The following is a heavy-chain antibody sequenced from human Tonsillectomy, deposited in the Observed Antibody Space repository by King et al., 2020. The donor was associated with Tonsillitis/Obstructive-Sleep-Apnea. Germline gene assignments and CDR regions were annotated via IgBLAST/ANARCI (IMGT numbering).Heavy chain of an antibody. Sequence: VQLVQSGAEVKKPGASVKVSCKASGYTFTGYYMHWVRQAPGQGLEWMGWINPNSGGTNYAQKFQGWVTMTRDTSISKAYMEVSRLGSDDTAVYFCARVTQANWGEGNYFDYWGQGTLVTVSS. J-gene: IGHJ4*02. CDR3: ARVTQANWGEGNYFDY. D-gene: IGHD7-27*01. V-gene: IGHV1-2*04. CDR1: GYTFTGYY. CDR2: INPNSGGT.